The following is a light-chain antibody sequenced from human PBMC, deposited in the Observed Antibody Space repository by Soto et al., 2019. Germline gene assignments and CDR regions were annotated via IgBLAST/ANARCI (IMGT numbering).Light chain of an antibody. J-gene: IGKJ4*01. Sequence: DIQMTQSPSTLSASVGDRVTITCRASESISRWLAWYQQKAAKAPKPLIYKAPTLQSGAHSRFSGSGSGPEFTLTISRLLPTDFATHYCHPSSRRWTVGRGTNVE. CDR2: KAP. CDR1: ESISRW. V-gene: IGKV1-5*03. CDR3: HPSSRRWT.